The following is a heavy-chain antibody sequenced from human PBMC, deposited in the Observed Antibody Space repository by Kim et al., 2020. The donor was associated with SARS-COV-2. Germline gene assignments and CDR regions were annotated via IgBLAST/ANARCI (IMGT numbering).Heavy chain of an antibody. J-gene: IGHJ3*02. D-gene: IGHD3-10*01. CDR2: ISYDGSNK. Sequence: GGSLRLSCAASGFTFSSYAMHWVRQAPGKGLEWVAVISYDGSNKYYADSVKGRFTISRDNSKNTLYLQMNSLRAEDTAVYYCAREESGKDAFDIWGQGT. V-gene: IGHV3-30*04. CDR1: GFTFSSYA. CDR3: AREESGKDAFDI.